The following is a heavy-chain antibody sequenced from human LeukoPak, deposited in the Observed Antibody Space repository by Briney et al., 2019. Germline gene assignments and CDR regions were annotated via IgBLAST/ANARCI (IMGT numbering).Heavy chain of an antibody. D-gene: IGHD2-8*02. J-gene: IGHJ1*01. CDR1: GYRFTDFT. CDR3: ANARVSGGFQYFRH. Sequence: ASVKVSCKTSGYRFTDFTMHWFRQAPGQRLEWMGCINGGSADTQYSQNFQGRVTITRDTFANTGFMELSSLTSEDTAVYFCANARVSGGFQYFRHWGQGALVTVSP. CDR2: INGGSADT. V-gene: IGHV1-3*01.